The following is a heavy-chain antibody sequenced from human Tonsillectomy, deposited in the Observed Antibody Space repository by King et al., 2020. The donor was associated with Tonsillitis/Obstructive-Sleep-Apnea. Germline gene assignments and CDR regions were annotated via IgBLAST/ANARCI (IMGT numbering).Heavy chain of an antibody. CDR2: IYYSGST. CDR3: PGRGYYDSSGYPYANWYFDL. J-gene: IGHJ2*01. Sequence: VQLQESGPGLVKPSETLSLTCTVSGGSISSYYWSWIRQPPGKGLEWIGYIYYSGSTNYNPSLKSRVTISVDTSKNQFSLKLSSVTAADTAVYYFPGRGYYDSSGYPYANWYFDLWGRGTLVTVSS. V-gene: IGHV4-59*08. CDR1: GGSISSYY. D-gene: IGHD3-22*01.